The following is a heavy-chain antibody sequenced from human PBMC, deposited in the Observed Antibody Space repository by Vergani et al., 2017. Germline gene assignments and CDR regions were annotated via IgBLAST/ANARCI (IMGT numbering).Heavy chain of an antibody. CDR1: GFTFSSYA. D-gene: IGHD1-20*01. V-gene: IGHV3-30*01. CDR3: ARDGSITGTKDAFDI. CDR2: ISYDGSNK. J-gene: IGHJ3*02. Sequence: QVQLVESGGGVVQPGRSLSLSCAASGFTFSSYAMHWVRQAPGKGLEWVAVISYDGSNKYYADSVKGRFTISSDNSKNTLYLQMNSLRAEDTAVYYCARDGSITGTKDAFDIWGQGTMVTVSS.